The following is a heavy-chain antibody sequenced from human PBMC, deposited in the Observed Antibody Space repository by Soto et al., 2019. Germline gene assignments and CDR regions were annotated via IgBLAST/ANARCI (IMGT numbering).Heavy chain of an antibody. CDR1: GGSISSGGYY. J-gene: IGHJ5*02. CDR3: ARALPYNWNDKGDWFDP. Sequence: QVQLQESGPGLVKPSQTLSLTCTVSGGSISSGGYYWSWIRQHPGKGLEWIGYIYYSGSTYYNPSLKSRVTISVYTSKNQFSLKLSSVTAADTAVYYCARALPYNWNDKGDWFDPWGKGTLVTVSS. V-gene: IGHV4-31*03. CDR2: IYYSGST. D-gene: IGHD1-20*01.